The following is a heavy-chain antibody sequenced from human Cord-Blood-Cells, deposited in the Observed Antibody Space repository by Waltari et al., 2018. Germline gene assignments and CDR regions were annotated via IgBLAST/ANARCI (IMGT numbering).Heavy chain of an antibody. CDR3: ATSTPDGFDI. J-gene: IGHJ3*02. CDR2: FDPEDGET. V-gene: IGHV1-24*01. Sequence: VQLVQSGAEVKKPGASVKVSCQVSGYTITELSIHWVRQATGKGLEWMGGFDPEDGETIYAQKFQGRVTMTKDTPTDTAYMELSSLRSEDTAVYYCATSTPDGFDIWGQGTMVTVSS. CDR1: GYTITELS.